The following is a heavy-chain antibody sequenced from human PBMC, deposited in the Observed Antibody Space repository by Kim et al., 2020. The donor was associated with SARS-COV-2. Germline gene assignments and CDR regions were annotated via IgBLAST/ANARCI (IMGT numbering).Heavy chain of an antibody. CDR2: ISAYNGNT. J-gene: IGHJ4*02. D-gene: IGHD4-4*01. V-gene: IGHV1-18*04. Sequence: ASVKVSCKASGYTFSSHGISWVRQAPGQGLDWMGWISAYNGNTNYAQNLQGRVTMTTDTSTSTAYMELRSLRSDDTAVYYCARRLGNYEFDYWGQGTLVTVSS. CDR3: ARRLGNYEFDY. CDR1: GYTFSSHG.